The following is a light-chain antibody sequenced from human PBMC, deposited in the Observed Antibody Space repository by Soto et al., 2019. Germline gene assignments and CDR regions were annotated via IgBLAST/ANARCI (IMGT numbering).Light chain of an antibody. CDR1: SSDVGGYNY. CDR3: RSYTSSTTSG. J-gene: IGLJ1*01. V-gene: IGLV2-14*01. CDR2: EVS. Sequence: QSALTQPASVSGSPGQSISISCTGTSSDVGGYNYVSWYQQHPGKAPKLMIYEVSNRPSGVSNRFSGSKSGNTASLTISRLKAEDEDDYYCRSYTSSTTSGFGNGNKVTGL.